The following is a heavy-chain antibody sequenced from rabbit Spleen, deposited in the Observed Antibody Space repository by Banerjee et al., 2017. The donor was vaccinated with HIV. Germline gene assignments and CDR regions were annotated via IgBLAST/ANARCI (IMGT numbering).Heavy chain of an antibody. CDR3: ARDLAGVIGWNFSL. Sequence: LEESGGGLVQPEGSLALTCKASGFDFSHHWMCWVHQASGKGLEWIACINTATGKAVYASWAKGRFTISKTSSTTVTLQMTSLTAADTATYFCARDLAGVIGWNFSLWGQGTLVTVS. CDR2: INTATGKA. V-gene: IGHV1S45*01. J-gene: IGHJ4*01. D-gene: IGHD4-1*01. CDR1: GFDFSHHW.